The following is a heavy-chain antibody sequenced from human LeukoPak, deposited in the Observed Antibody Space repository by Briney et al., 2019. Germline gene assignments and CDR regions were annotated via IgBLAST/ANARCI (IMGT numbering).Heavy chain of an antibody. CDR3: ARVSYDFWSGYSTQFDY. J-gene: IGHJ4*02. V-gene: IGHV4-34*01. D-gene: IGHD3-3*01. CDR1: GGSFSGYY. Sequence: SETLSLTCAVYGGSFSGYYWSWIRQPPGKGLEWIGEINHSGSTNYNPSLKSRVTISVDTSKNQFPLKLSSVTAADTAVYYCARVSYDFWSGYSTQFDYWGQGTLVTVSS. CDR2: INHSGST.